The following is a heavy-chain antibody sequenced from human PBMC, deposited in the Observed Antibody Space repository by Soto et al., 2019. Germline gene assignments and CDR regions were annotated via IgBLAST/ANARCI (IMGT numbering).Heavy chain of an antibody. V-gene: IGHV1-18*01. CDR1: GYTFTSYG. D-gene: IGHD6-13*01. CDR2: ISDYNGNT. CDR3: ARDTPQLVRLGPADY. J-gene: IGHJ4*02. Sequence: QVQLVQSGAEVKKPGASVKVSCKASGYTFTSYGISWVRQAPGQGLEWMGWISDYNGNTNYAQKLQGRVTMTTDTSTSPAYMELRSLRSDDTAVYYCARDTPQLVRLGPADYWGQGTLVTVSS.